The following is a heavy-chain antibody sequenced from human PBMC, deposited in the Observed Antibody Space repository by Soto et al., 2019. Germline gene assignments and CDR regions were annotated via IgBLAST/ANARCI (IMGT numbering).Heavy chain of an antibody. CDR1: GYTFSSSG. CDR3: ARVRNSGYDIYFDY. Sequence: ALVKVSCKASGYTFSSSGFTWVRQAPGQGLEWMGWINPNSGGTNYAQKFQGWVTMTRDTSISTAYMELSRLRSDDTAMYYCARVRNSGYDIYFDYWGQGTLVTVSS. D-gene: IGHD5-12*01. CDR2: INPNSGGT. V-gene: IGHV1-2*04. J-gene: IGHJ4*02.